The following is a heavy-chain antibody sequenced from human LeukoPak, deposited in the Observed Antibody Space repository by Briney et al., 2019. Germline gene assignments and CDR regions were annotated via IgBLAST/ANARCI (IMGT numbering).Heavy chain of an antibody. CDR2: IYTDGSST. Sequence: GGSLRLSCAASGFTFSNYWTHWVRQAPGKGLVWVSRIYTDGSSTTYADSVKGRFTISRDNARNALYLQMNSLRAEDTAVYYCARGSASGASNYYYYMDVWGKGTTVTVSS. V-gene: IGHV3-74*01. D-gene: IGHD2-21*01. CDR3: ARGSASGASNYYYYMDV. CDR1: GFTFSNYW. J-gene: IGHJ6*03.